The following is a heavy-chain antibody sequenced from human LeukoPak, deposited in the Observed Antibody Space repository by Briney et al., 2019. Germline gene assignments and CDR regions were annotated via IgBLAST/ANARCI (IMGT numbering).Heavy chain of an antibody. CDR1: GFTFSDYY. CDR3: AKSLPNPSY. J-gene: IGHJ4*02. V-gene: IGHV3-23*01. D-gene: IGHD1-14*01. CDR2: ISASGDFI. Sequence: GGSLRLSCTASGFTFSDYYMTWIRQAPGKGLEWVSGISASGDFIHYADSVKGRFTISRDNSKNTLYLQINSLKADDTAVYYCAKSLPNPSYWGQGTLVTVSS.